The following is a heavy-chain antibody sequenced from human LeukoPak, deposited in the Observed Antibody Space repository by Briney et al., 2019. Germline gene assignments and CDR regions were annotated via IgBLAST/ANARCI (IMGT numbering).Heavy chain of an antibody. J-gene: IGHJ3*02. Sequence: GGSLRLSCAASGFTFSSYSMNWVRQAPGKGLEWVSSISSSSTYIYYADSLKGRFTISRDNAKNSLSLQMNSLRAEDTAVYYCARDTHCSSTSCYNAFDIWGQGTMVTVSS. V-gene: IGHV3-21*01. CDR3: ARDTHCSSTSCYNAFDI. CDR1: GFTFSSYS. CDR2: ISSSSTYI. D-gene: IGHD2-2*02.